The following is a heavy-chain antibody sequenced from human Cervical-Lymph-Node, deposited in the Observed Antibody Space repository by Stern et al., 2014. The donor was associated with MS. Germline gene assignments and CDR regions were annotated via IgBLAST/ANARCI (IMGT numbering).Heavy chain of an antibody. CDR2: IRGSGGRT. CDR3: SKSTGTSLSGY. CDR1: GFTFSSYA. J-gene: IGHJ4*02. Sequence: VQLVESGGGLVQPGGSLRLSCAASGFTFSSYAMSWVRQAPGKGLEWVSAIRGSGGRTYYSDSVTGRFAIPRYNAKNTLDLPRNSLRAEDTAVYYFSKSTGTSLSGYWGQGTLVT. V-gene: IGHV3-23*04. D-gene: IGHD4-17*01.